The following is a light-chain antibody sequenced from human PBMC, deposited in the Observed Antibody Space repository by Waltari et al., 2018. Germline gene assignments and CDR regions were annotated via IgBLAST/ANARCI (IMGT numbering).Light chain of an antibody. CDR3: MQGTHWPLT. Sequence: DVVLTQSPLSLPVTLGQPASISCKSNQTLGHSDGHTYLAWFHQRPGQSPRRLIYKVSNRESGVPDRFSASGSGTDFTLKISRVEAEDVGVYYCMQGTHWPLTFGGGTKVEMK. J-gene: IGKJ4*01. CDR1: QTLGHSDGHTY. V-gene: IGKV2-30*02. CDR2: KVS.